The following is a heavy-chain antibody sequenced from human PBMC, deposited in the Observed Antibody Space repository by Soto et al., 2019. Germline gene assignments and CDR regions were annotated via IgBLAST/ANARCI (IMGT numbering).Heavy chain of an antibody. J-gene: IGHJ5*02. CDR3: ARRVSFGVVGFGDWFDP. CDR2: IYYSGST. Sequence: ASETLSLTCTVSGGSISSYYWSWIRQPPGKGLEWIGYIYYSGSTNYNPSLKSRVTISVDTSKNQFSLKLSSVTAADTAVYYCARRVSFGVVGFGDWFDPWGQGTLVTVSS. V-gene: IGHV4-59*01. CDR1: GGSISSYY. D-gene: IGHD3-3*01.